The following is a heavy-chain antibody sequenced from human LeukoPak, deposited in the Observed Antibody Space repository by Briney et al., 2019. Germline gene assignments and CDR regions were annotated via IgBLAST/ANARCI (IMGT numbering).Heavy chain of an antibody. CDR1: GFTFSSYE. D-gene: IGHD3-10*02. CDR2: ISSSGSTI. J-gene: IGHJ6*04. V-gene: IGHV3-48*03. Sequence: GGSLRLSCAASGFTFSSYEMNWVRQAPGEGVEWVSYISSSGSTIYYADSVKGRLTISRDNAKNSLYLQMNSLRAEDTAVYYCAELGITMIGGVWGKGTTVTISS. CDR3: AELGITMIGGV.